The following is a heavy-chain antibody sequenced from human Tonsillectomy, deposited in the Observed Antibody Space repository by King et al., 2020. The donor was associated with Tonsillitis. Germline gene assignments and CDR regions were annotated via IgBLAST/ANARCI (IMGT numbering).Heavy chain of an antibody. CDR1: GGSISSSSHY. V-gene: IGHV4-39*01. D-gene: IGHD3-22*01. CDR2: IYSSGST. Sequence: QLQESGPGLVKPSETLSLTCTVSGGSISSSSHYWGWIRQPPGKGLEQIGSIYSSGSTYYNPSLKSRVTISVDTSKNQFSLKLRSVTAADTAVYYCARNGGLLDSSGYYFRLDVWGQGTTVTVSS. CDR3: ARNGGLLDSSGYYFRLDV. J-gene: IGHJ6*02.